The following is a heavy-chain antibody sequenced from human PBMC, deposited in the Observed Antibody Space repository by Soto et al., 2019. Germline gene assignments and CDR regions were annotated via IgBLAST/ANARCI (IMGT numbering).Heavy chain of an antibody. D-gene: IGHD3-16*01. Sequence: ESLKISCKGSGYSFTSYWISWIRQNPGEGLEWIGYISYSGTSYYNPSLTSRVTISVDTSKNQFSLKLSSVTAADTAVYYCARLGDTNCFDPGGQGTLVPVSS. CDR1: GYSFTSYW. CDR3: ARLGDTNCFDP. V-gene: IGHV4-59*01. J-gene: IGHJ5*02. CDR2: ISYSGTS.